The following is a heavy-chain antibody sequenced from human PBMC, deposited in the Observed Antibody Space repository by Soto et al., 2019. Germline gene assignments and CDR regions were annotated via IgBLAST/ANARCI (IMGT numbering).Heavy chain of an antibody. CDR1: GFTFSNYG. D-gene: IGHD4-17*01. V-gene: IGHV3-30*18. J-gene: IGHJ6*02. Sequence: QVQLVESGGGVVQPGRSLRLSCAASGFTFSNYGMHWVRQAPGKGLVWVAVISYDGSNKYYADSVKGRFTISRDNSKNTLYLQMNSLRAEDTAVYYCAKILQLGDYAFYYYGMDVWGQGTTVTVSS. CDR3: AKILQLGDYAFYYYGMDV. CDR2: ISYDGSNK.